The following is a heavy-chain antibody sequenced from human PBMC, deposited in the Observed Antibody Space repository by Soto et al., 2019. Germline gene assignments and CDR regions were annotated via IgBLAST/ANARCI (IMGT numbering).Heavy chain of an antibody. V-gene: IGHV4-34*01. CDR1: GGSFSGYY. CDR2: INHSGST. Sequence: QVQLQQWGAGLLKPSETLSLTCAVYGGSFSGYYWSWIRQPPGKGLEWIGEINHSGSTNYNPSLNSRVTISVDTSKNQFSLKLSSVTAADTAVYYCARVRSKYPRNRGQLLPDYCYYYGMDVWGQGTTVTVSS. J-gene: IGHJ6*02. D-gene: IGHD2-2*01. CDR3: ARVRSKYPRNRGQLLPDYCYYYGMDV.